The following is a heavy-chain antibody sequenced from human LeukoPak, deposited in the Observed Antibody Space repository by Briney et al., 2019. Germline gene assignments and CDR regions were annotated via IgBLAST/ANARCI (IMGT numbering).Heavy chain of an antibody. CDR2: IYYSGST. Sequence: PSETLSLACTVSGGSMSSYYWSWIRQPPGKGLEWIGYIYYSGSTNYNPSLKSRVTMSVDTSKNQFSLKLNSVTAADTAVYFCARGLSGDWYFDLWSRGTLLTVSS. CDR3: ARGLSGDWYFDL. CDR1: GGSMSSYY. V-gene: IGHV4-59*01. D-gene: IGHD2-15*01. J-gene: IGHJ2*01.